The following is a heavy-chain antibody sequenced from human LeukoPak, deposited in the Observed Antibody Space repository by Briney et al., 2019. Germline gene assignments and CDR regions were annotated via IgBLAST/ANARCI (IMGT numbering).Heavy chain of an antibody. CDR3: ASLDRSEIP. Sequence: GGSLRLSCVASGFSFDKFGMHWVRQAPGKGLEYVSSVSADESGKYYTKSVRGRFSISRDDSKNTMYLQLGNLRPDDMGIYYCASLDRSEIPWGPGTLVTVSS. D-gene: IGHD1-26*01. CDR2: VSADESGK. CDR1: GFSFDKFG. V-gene: IGHV3-64*01. J-gene: IGHJ5*02.